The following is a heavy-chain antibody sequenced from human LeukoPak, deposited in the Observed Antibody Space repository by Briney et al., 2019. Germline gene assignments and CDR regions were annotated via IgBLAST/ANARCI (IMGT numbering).Heavy chain of an antibody. CDR3: AKDGSGISYYFDY. V-gene: IGHV3-23*01. J-gene: IGHJ4*02. CDR2: ISGSGGST. CDR1: GFTFSSYA. D-gene: IGHD3-10*01. Sequence: PGGSLRLSCAASGFTFSSYAMSWVRQAPGKGLEWVSAISGSGGSTYYADSVKGRFTISRDKSKNTLYLQMNSLRAEDTAVYYCAKDGSGISYYFDYWGQGTLVTVSS.